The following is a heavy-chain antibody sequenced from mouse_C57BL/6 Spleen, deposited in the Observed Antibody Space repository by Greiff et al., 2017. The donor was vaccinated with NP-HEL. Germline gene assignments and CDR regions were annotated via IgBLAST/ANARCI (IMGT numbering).Heavy chain of an antibody. Sequence: QVQLQQSGAELARPGASVKLSCKASGYTFTSYGISWAKQRTGQGLEWIGEIYPRSGNTYYNEKFKGKATLTADKSSSTAYMELRSLTSEDSAVYFCARSGYYGSSYGNYYAMDYWGQGTSVTVSS. V-gene: IGHV1-81*01. D-gene: IGHD1-1*01. CDR1: GYTFTSYG. CDR3: ARSGYYGSSYGNYYAMDY. CDR2: IYPRSGNT. J-gene: IGHJ4*01.